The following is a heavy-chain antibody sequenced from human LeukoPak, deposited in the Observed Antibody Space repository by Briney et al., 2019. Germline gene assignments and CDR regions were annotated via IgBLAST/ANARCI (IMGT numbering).Heavy chain of an antibody. V-gene: IGHV3-30*19. CDR1: GFSFSSSG. J-gene: IGHJ4*02. Sequence: GGSLRLSCATSGFSFSSSGMYWVRQAPGKGLEWVAFIKYDGGKEYNADSVKGRFTISRDNSKNTVRLQMNSLSDEDTAMHYCVRDGPHWDLDYWGQGTLVTVSS. D-gene: IGHD7-27*01. CDR3: VRDGPHWDLDY. CDR2: IKYDGGKE.